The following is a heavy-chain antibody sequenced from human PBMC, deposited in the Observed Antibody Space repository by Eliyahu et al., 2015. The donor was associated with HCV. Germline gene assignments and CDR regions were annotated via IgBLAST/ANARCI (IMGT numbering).Heavy chain of an antibody. Sequence: EVQLLXSGGDLVXXGGSLXLSCAASGXXFSNYAMTWVRQAPGKGLEWVSAITDSGDNTVHADSVKGRFSMSRDNSKNTLYLQMNSLRVDDSAVYYCAKGSLKYCRGGRCYPLDNWGQGTLVTVSS. J-gene: IGHJ4*02. D-gene: IGHD2-15*01. CDR1: GXXFSNYA. V-gene: IGHV3-23*01. CDR2: ITDSGDNT. CDR3: AKGSLKYCRGGRCYPLDN.